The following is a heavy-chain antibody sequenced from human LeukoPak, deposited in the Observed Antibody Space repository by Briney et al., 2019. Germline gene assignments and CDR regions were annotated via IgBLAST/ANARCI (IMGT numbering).Heavy chain of an antibody. J-gene: IGHJ5*02. CDR3: ASGDFWSGYYTGFMPDP. Sequence: PGGSPRLSCAASGFTVSSNYMSWVRQAPGKGLEWVSVIYSGGSTYYADSVKGRFTISRDNSKNTLYLQMNSLRAEDTAVYYCASGDFWSGYYTGFMPDPWGQGTLVTVSS. CDR2: IYSGGST. V-gene: IGHV3-66*02. D-gene: IGHD3-3*01. CDR1: GFTVSSNY.